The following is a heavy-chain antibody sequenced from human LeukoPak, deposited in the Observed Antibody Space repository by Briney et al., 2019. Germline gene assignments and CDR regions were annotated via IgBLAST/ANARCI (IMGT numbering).Heavy chain of an antibody. CDR1: GFTFADYW. CDR2: IRQDESEK. CDR3: GRERNWGGSESDY. V-gene: IGHV3-7*01. Sequence: GGSLRLSCTASGFTFADYWMTWVRQAPGKGLEWVANIRQDESEKYYVDSVKGRFTISRDNTANALYLHMNSLRADDTAVYYFGRERNWGGSESDYWGQGTLVTVSS. D-gene: IGHD3-16*01. J-gene: IGHJ4*02.